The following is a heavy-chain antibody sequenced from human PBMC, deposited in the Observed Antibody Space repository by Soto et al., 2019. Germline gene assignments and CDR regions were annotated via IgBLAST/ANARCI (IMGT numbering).Heavy chain of an antibody. CDR2: ISYDGRNK. Sequence: QVQLVESGGGVVQPGRSLRLSCAASGFTFSSYGMHWVRQAPGKGLEWVAVISYDGRNKYYADSVKGRFTISRDNSKTTLYLQMNSLRAEDTAVYYCAKDSMGYFDYWGQGTLVTVSS. D-gene: IGHD2-2*01. J-gene: IGHJ4*02. V-gene: IGHV3-30*18. CDR1: GFTFSSYG. CDR3: AKDSMGYFDY.